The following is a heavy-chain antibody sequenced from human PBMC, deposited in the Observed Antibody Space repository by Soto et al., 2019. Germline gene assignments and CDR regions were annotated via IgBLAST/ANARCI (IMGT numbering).Heavy chain of an antibody. CDR3: ARILGRGPMDV. CDR2: IYYSGST. J-gene: IGHJ6*02. D-gene: IGHD3-16*01. CDR1: GGSFSDYY. Sequence: QVQLQQWGAGLLKPSETLSLTCAVYGGSFSDYYWSWIRQPPGKGLEWIGYIYYSGSTNYNPSLKSRVTISVDTSKNQFSLKLSSVTAADTAVYYCARILGRGPMDVWGQGTTVTVSS. V-gene: IGHV4-34*11.